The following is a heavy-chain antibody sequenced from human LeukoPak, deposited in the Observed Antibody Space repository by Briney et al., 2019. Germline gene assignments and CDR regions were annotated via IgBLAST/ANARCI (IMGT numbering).Heavy chain of an antibody. J-gene: IGHJ4*02. Sequence: ASVKVSCKVSGYTLTELSTHWVRQAPGKGLEWMGGFDPEDGETIYAQKFQGRVTMTEDTSTDTAYMELSSLRSEDTAVYYCATLALLEQGYCGGDCYLDYWGQGTLVTVSS. D-gene: IGHD2-21*02. CDR2: FDPEDGET. CDR1: GYTLTELS. V-gene: IGHV1-24*01. CDR3: ATLALLEQGYCGGDCYLDY.